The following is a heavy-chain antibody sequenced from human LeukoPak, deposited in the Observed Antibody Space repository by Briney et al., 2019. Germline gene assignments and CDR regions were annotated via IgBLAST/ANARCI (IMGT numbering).Heavy chain of an antibody. CDR2: INHNGST. J-gene: IGHJ4*02. V-gene: IGHV4-34*01. CDR1: GGSFSPYY. D-gene: IGHD2-21*02. Sequence: PSETLSLTCAVYGGSFSPYYWSWIRQPPGKGLEWMGEINHNGSTNYNPAPKSRVTISVDTSKNQFSLRLSSVTAADTAVYYCARGGFYCGGDCYVDYWGQGTLVTVSS. CDR3: ARGGFYCGGDCYVDY.